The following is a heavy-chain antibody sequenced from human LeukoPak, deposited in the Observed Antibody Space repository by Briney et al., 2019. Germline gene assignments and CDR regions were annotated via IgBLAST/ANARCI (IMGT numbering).Heavy chain of an antibody. D-gene: IGHD3-3*01. CDR3: SREQEITIFGVVTTNFDY. CDR2: IYYSGST. Sequence: PSETLSLTCTVSGGSISSYYWSWIRQPPGKGLEWIGSIYYSGSTNYNPSLKSRVTTSVDTSKNQFSLKLSSVTAADTAVYYCSREQEITIFGVVTTNFDYWGQGTLVTVSS. CDR1: GGSISSYY. J-gene: IGHJ4*02. V-gene: IGHV4-59*08.